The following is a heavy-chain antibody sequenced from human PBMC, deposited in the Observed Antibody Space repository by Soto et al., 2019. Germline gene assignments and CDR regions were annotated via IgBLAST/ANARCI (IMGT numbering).Heavy chain of an antibody. CDR3: ARAVNWNCACCYCCMDV. D-gene: IGHD1-7*01. Sequence: ASVKVSCKASGYTFTSYGISWVRQAPGQGLEWMGWISAYNGNTNYAQKLQGRVTMTTDTSTSTAYMELRSLRSDDTAVYYCARAVNWNCACCYCCMDVWGQGTTVTVSS. J-gene: IGHJ6*03. CDR1: GYTFTSYG. CDR2: ISAYNGNT. V-gene: IGHV1-18*01.